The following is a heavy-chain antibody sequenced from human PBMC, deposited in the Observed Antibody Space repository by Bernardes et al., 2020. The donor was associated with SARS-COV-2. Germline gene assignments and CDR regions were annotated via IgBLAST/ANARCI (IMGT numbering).Heavy chain of an antibody. J-gene: IGHJ4*02. Sequence: GGSLRLSCAASGWTFSSFCMHWVRQVPGKGLVWVSRINEDGTITDYADSVKGRFTISRDNAKNTLFLQMNSLRAEDTAVYYCARDVVGKEDFWGQGTLVTVSS. D-gene: IGHD6-6*01. CDR1: GWTFSSFC. CDR2: INEDGTIT. CDR3: ARDVVGKEDF. V-gene: IGHV3-74*01.